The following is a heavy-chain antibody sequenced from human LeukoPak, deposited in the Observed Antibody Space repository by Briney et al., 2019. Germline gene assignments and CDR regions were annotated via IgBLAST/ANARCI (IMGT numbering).Heavy chain of an antibody. V-gene: IGHV1-2*06. D-gene: IGHD2-15*01. CDR2: INPNSGGT. CDR1: GYTFTGYY. CDR3: ARPPRGYCSGGSCYDC. Sequence: ASVKVSCKASGYTFTGYYMHWVRQAPGQGLEWMGRINPNSGGTNYAQKFQGRVTMTRDTSISTAYMEPSRLRSDDTAVYYCARPPRGYCSGGSCYDCWGQGTLVTVSS. J-gene: IGHJ4*02.